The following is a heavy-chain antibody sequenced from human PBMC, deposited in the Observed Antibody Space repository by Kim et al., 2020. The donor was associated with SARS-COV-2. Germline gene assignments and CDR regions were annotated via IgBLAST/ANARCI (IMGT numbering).Heavy chain of an antibody. CDR2: IYTSGST. V-gene: IGHV4-61*02. J-gene: IGHJ6*02. CDR3: ARVGFGAYYYYGMDV. CDR1: GGSISSGSYY. Sequence: SETLSLTCTVSGGSISSGSYYWSWIRQPAGKGLEWIGRIYTSGSTNYNPSLKSRVTISVDTSKNQFSLKLSSVTAADTAVYYCARVGFGAYYYYGMDVWGQGTTVTVSS. D-gene: IGHD3-16*01.